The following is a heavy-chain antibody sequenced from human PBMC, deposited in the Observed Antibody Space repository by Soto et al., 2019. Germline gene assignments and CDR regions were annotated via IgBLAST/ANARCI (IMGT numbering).Heavy chain of an antibody. CDR1: GGSISSYY. Sequence: SETLSLTCTVSGGSISSYYWSWIRQPPGKGLEWIGYIYYSGSTNYNPSLKSRVTISVDTSKNQFSLKLSSVTAADTAVYYCARHVVFVHSYGYRNWIVSWGQGTLVNVSS. D-gene: IGHD5-18*01. V-gene: IGHV4-59*08. CDR3: ARHVVFVHSYGYRNWIVS. J-gene: IGHJ5*01. CDR2: IYYSGST.